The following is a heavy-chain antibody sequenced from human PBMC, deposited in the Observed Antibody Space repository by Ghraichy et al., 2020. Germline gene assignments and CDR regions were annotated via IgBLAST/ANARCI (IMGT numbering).Heavy chain of an antibody. CDR1: GGSISSYY. J-gene: IGHJ5*02. V-gene: IGHV4-59*01. CDR2: IYYSGST. Sequence: SETLSLTCTVSGGSISSYYWSWIRQPPGKGLEWIGYIYYSGSTNYNPSLKSRVTISVDTSKNQFSLKLSSVTAADRAVYYCAREGGATVVTPDNWLDPWG. CDR3: AREGGATVVTPDNWLDP. D-gene: IGHD4-23*01.